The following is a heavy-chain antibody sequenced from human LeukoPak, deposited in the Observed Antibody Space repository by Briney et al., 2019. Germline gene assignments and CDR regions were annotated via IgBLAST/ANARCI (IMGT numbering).Heavy chain of an antibody. Sequence: GGSLRLSCAASGFTFTDSWMHWARQPPGKGLVWVSRINTDGSTINYADSVRGRFTISRDNANSMLYLQMNSLRVEDTAVYYCARDLEYFDYWGQGTLVTVSS. J-gene: IGHJ4*02. CDR3: ARDLEYFDY. CDR2: INTDGSTI. CDR1: GFTFTDSW. V-gene: IGHV3-74*01.